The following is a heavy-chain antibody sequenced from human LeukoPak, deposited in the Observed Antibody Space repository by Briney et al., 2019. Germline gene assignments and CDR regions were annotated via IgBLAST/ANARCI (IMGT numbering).Heavy chain of an antibody. V-gene: IGHV5-51*01. J-gene: IGHJ5*01. CDR1: GYSFTSYW. Sequence: GESLKSSCKGSGYSFTSYWIGWVPQMPGKGREWMGIIHPRDSRTRYSPSFQGQVTMSADKSITTAYLQWTSLKVSDTAMYYCARRTYDVLTGTPSSVRKNWFDSWGQGTLVTVSS. CDR2: IHPRDSRT. D-gene: IGHD3-9*01. CDR3: ARRTYDVLTGTPSSVRKNWFDS.